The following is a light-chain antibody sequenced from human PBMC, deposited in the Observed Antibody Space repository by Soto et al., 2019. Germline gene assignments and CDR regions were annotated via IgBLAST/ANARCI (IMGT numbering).Light chain of an antibody. CDR3: QQTYTPYT. V-gene: IGKV1-39*01. Sequence: DIQMTQSPSSLSSSVGDRVTITCRASQGISPYLNWYQQKPGQAPKLLIYVASTLQSGAPSSFSGSGSGTDITLTISSLQPEDFATYDCQQTYTPYTFGQGTKLEIK. J-gene: IGKJ2*01. CDR2: VAS. CDR1: QGISPY.